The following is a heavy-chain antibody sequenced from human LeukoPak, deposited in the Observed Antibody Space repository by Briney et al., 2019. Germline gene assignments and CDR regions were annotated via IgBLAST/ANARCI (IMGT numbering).Heavy chain of an antibody. CDR3: AKGRSLRSGGTCNPDYHYHYYMDV. Sequence: GGSLRLPCAASGFTFSSYAMSWVRQAPGKGLEWVSAISGSGGSTYYADSVKGRFTISRDNSKNTLYLQMNSLRAEDTAAYYCAKGRSLRSGGTCNPDYHYHYYMDVWGKGTTVTLSS. J-gene: IGHJ6*03. V-gene: IGHV3-23*01. CDR1: GFTFSSYA. CDR2: ISGSGGST. D-gene: IGHD2-15*01.